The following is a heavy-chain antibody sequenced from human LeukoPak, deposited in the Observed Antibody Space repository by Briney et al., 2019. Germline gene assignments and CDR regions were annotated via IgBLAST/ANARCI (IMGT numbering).Heavy chain of an antibody. CDR1: GGTFSSYA. CDR3: ARVGGYYYGSGTHFDY. Sequence: SAKVSCKASGGTFSSYAISWVRQAPGQGLEWMGGIIPIFGTANYAQKFQGRVTITTDESTSTAYMELSSLRSEDTAVYYCARVGGYYYGSGTHFDYWGQGTLVTVSS. J-gene: IGHJ4*02. V-gene: IGHV1-69*05. D-gene: IGHD3-10*01. CDR2: IIPIFGTA.